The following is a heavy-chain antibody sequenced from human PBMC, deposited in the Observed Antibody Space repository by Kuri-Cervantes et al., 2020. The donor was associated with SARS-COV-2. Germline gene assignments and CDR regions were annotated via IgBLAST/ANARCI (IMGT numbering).Heavy chain of an antibody. CDR1: GFTFSSYA. D-gene: IGHD1-26*01. CDR3: ARELRELPNWFDP. CDR2: ISYDGSNK. J-gene: IGHJ5*02. Sequence: GESLKISCAASGFTFSSYAMHWVRQAPGKGLEWVAVISYDGSNKYYADSVKGRFTTSRDNSKNTLYLQMNSLRAEDTAVYYCARELRELPNWFDPWGQGTLVTVSS. V-gene: IGHV3-30-3*01.